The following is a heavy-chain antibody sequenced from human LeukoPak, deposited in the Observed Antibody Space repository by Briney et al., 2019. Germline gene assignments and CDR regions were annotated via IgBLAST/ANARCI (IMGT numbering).Heavy chain of an antibody. CDR2: INHSGST. D-gene: IGHD2-2*03. CDR1: GGSLSGYY. Sequence: PSETLSLTCAVYGGSLSGYYWSWIRQPPGKGLEWIGEINHSGSTNYNPSLKSRVTISVDTSKNQFSLKLSSVTAADTAVYYCARIGYCSSTSCPYYGMDVWGQGTTVTVSS. J-gene: IGHJ6*02. CDR3: ARIGYCSSTSCPYYGMDV. V-gene: IGHV4-34*01.